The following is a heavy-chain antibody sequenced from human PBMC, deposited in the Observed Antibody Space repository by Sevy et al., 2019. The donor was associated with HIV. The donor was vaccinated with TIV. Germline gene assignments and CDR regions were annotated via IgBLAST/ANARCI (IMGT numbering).Heavy chain of an antibody. J-gene: IGHJ4*02. CDR2: TYYRSKWYN. D-gene: IGHD6-13*01. CDR1: GDSVSSNSAA. V-gene: IGHV6-1*01. CDR3: AMYSSSWYSFDY. Sequence: QSQTLSLTCAISGDSVSSNSAAWNWIRQSPSRGLEWLGRTYYRSKWYNDYAVSVKSRITINPDTSKNQFSLQLTSVTPEETAVYYCAMYSSSWYSFDYWGQGTLVTVSS.